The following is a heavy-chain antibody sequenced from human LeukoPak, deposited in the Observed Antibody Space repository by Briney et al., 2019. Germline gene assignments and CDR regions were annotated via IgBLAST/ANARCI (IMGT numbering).Heavy chain of an antibody. Sequence: SGGSLRLSCVASGFTLGRAGMHWVRQAPGKGLEWVADISYDGSNTYYADSVKGRFTVSRDNSKNMVSLQMNSLSPGDTAVYYCAKGALQFSISGYFDSWGQGTLVTVSS. CDR3: AKGALQFSISGYFDS. D-gene: IGHD6-6*01. CDR2: ISYDGSNT. J-gene: IGHJ4*02. CDR1: GFTLGRAG. V-gene: IGHV3-30*18.